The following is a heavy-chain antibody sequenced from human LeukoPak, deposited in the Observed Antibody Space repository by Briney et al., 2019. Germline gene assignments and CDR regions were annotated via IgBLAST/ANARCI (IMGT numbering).Heavy chain of an antibody. CDR2: VNPDSGGT. V-gene: IGHV1-2*02. Sequence: ASVKVSRKASGYTFTGYYMHWLRQAPGQGLEWMGWVNPDSGGTNSAQKFQGRVTMTRDTSISTAYMELSRLRSDDTAVYYCARVIWELLWDALNIWGQGSMVTVSS. CDR3: ARVIWELLWDALNI. CDR1: GYTFTGYY. J-gene: IGHJ3*02. D-gene: IGHD1-26*01.